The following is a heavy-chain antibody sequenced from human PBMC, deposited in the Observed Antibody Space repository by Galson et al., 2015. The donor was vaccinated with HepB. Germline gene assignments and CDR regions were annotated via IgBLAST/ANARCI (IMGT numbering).Heavy chain of an antibody. Sequence: SLRLSCAASGFTFSSYSMNWVRQAPGKGLEWVSYISSSSSTIYYADSVKGRFTISRDNAKNSLYLQMNSLRDEDPAVYYCAREQDYGDYPWFDPWGQGTLVTVSS. J-gene: IGHJ5*02. V-gene: IGHV3-48*02. CDR1: GFTFSSYS. CDR2: ISSSSSTI. D-gene: IGHD4-17*01. CDR3: AREQDYGDYPWFDP.